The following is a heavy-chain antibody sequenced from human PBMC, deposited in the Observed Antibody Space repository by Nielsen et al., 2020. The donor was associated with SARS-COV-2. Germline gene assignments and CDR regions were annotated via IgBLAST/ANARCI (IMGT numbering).Heavy chain of an antibody. D-gene: IGHD3-10*01. CDR2: ISSSSSYI. Sequence: WICQPPGKGLEWVSSISSSSSYIYYADSVKGRFTISRDNAKNSLYLQMNSLRAEDTAVYYCARDLYYYGSGSKDYYYYGMDVWGQGTTVTVSS. V-gene: IGHV3-21*01. CDR3: ARDLYYYGSGSKDYYYYGMDV. J-gene: IGHJ6*02.